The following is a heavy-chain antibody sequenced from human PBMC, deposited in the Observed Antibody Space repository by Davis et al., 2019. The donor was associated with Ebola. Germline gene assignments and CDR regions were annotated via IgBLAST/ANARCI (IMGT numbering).Heavy chain of an antibody. V-gene: IGHV1-3*01. CDR1: GYTFTSYA. D-gene: IGHD6-13*01. CDR3: ARVRLWGGKAAAGREWFDP. J-gene: IGHJ5*02. Sequence: AASVKVSCKASGYTFTSYAMHWVRQAPGQRLEWMGWINAGNGNTKYSQKFQGRVTITRDTSASTAYMELSSLRSEDTAVYYCARVRLWGGKAAAGREWFDPWGQGTLVTVSS. CDR2: INAGNGNT.